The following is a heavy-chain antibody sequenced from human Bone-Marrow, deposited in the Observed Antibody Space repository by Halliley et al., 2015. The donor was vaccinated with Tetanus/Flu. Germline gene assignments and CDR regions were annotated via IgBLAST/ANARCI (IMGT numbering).Heavy chain of an antibody. Sequence: SLRLSCAASGFTFSSYGMHWVRQAPGKGLEWVALIWYGGNNKYYADSVQGRFTISRDNSKNTLYLQMDSLRVDDTAVYYCARDKGGLAGALYYFDNWGQGTLVTVSS. D-gene: IGHD3-16*01. CDR2: IWYGGNNK. CDR3: ARDKGGLAGALYYFDN. J-gene: IGHJ4*02. V-gene: IGHV3-33*01. CDR1: GFTFSSYG.